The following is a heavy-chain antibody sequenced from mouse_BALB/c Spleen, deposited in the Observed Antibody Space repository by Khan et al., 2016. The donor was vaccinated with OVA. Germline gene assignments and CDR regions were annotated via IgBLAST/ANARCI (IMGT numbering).Heavy chain of an antibody. CDR3: ARRNYYGYTMDY. V-gene: IGHV3-2*02. CDR1: GYSITSNYA. J-gene: IGHJ4*01. D-gene: IGHD1-1*01. Sequence: EVQLQESGPGLVKPSQSLSLTCTVTGYSITSNYAWNWIRQFPGNKLEWMGYISYSGLTSYNPSLKSRISITRDTSKNKFFLQLNYVTNEDTATYYCARRNYYGYTMDYWGQGTSVTVSS. CDR2: ISYSGLT.